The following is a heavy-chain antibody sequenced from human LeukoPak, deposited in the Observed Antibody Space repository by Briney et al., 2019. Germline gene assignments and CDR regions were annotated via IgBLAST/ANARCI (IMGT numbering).Heavy chain of an antibody. Sequence: GGSLRLSCAASGFTFSNNAMNWVRQAPGKGLEWVSAITNSGDNTYYADSVKGRFTISRDNAKNSLSLQLNSLRVEDTAVYYCARGHYDVLAASYKWTPDYWGQGTLVTVSS. CDR2: ITNSGDNT. CDR3: ARGHYDVLAASYKWTPDY. CDR1: GFTFSNNA. J-gene: IGHJ4*02. V-gene: IGHV3-23*01. D-gene: IGHD3-9*01.